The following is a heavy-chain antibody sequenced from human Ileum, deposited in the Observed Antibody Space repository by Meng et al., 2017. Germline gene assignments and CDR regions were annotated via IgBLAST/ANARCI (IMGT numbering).Heavy chain of an antibody. CDR3: ARDGSSSSGGTL. Sequence: QVQLQESGPGLVKPSETLSLTCQVSGGSISNYYWSWIRQPAGKGLEWIGRIYASVSTNYNPSLRTRITMSVDTSKSQFSLKLTSITAADTAVYYCARDGSSSSGGTLWGRGTLVTVSS. D-gene: IGHD2-2*01. J-gene: IGHJ2*01. CDR2: IYASVST. V-gene: IGHV4-4*07. CDR1: GGSISNYY.